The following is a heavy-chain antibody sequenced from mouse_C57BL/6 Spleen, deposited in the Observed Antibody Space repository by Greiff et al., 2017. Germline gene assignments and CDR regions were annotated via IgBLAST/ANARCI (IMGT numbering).Heavy chain of an antibody. J-gene: IGHJ1*03. Sequence: VQLQQPGADLVKPAASLKLSCKATGYTFTSYWIRTLKQRPARGLAWIGRIDPNRGGTKYNQKLKSKPPLTVDPPSNTAFMQLSSLTSEDTAVYYCARLRLDWYFDVWGTGTTVTVSA. CDR3: ARLRLDWYFDV. CDR2: IDPNRGGT. V-gene: IGHV1-72*01. D-gene: IGHD2-12*01. CDR1: GYTFTSYW.